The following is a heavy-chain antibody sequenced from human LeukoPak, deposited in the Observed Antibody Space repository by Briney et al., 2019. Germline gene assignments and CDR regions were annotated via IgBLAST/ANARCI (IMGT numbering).Heavy chain of an antibody. CDR1: GGTFSSYA. J-gene: IGHJ4*02. CDR2: IIPIFGTA. CDR3: ASSPPAYYFDY. Sequence: EASVKVSCKASGGTFSSYAISWVRQAPGQGLEWMGGIIPIFGTANYAQKFQGRVTITTDESTSTAYMELSSLRSEDTAVYYCASSPPAYYFDYWGQGTLVTVSS. V-gene: IGHV1-69*05.